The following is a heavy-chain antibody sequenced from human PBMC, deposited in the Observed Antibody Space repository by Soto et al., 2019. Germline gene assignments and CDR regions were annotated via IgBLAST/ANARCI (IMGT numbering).Heavy chain of an antibody. V-gene: IGHV2-5*02. CDR1: GFSLSTSGVG. CDR3: AHRPGSSSRNWFDP. J-gene: IGHJ5*02. D-gene: IGHD6-13*01. Sequence: QITLKESGPTLVKPTQTLTLTSTFSGFSLSTSGVGVGWIRQPPGKALEWLALIYWDDDKRYSPSLKSRLTITKDTSKNQVVLTMTNMDPVDTATYYCAHRPGSSSRNWFDPWGQGTLVTVSS. CDR2: IYWDDDK.